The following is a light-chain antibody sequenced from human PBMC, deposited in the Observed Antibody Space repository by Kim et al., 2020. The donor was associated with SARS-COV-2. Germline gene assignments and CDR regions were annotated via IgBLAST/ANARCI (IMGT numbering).Light chain of an antibody. CDR1: HSIYTY. CDR2: VAS. J-gene: IGKJ5*01. CDR3: QQSYSTPIT. Sequence: DIQMTQSPSSLSASVGDRVTLTCRASHSIYTYLNWYQLKTGKVPKLLVYVASSLQSGVPSRFSGSGSGTDFTLTISSLQPEDFATYYCQQSYSTPITFGQGTRLEIK. V-gene: IGKV1-39*01.